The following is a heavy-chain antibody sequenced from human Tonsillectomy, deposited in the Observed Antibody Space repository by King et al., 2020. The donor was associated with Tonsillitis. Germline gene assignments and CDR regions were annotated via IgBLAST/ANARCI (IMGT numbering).Heavy chain of an antibody. V-gene: IGHV1-24*01. Sequence: QLVQSGAEVKKPGTSVKVSCKVSEHTLSELSIHWVRQAPGKGLEWMGGFDPETGETIYPQKFQGRVSMTEDPSTDTAYIQLTSLRFEDTAVYYCAALEYTRYDPAGLDDWGLGTLATVSS. CDR1: EHTLSELS. J-gene: IGHJ4*02. CDR3: AALEYTRYDPAGLDD. CDR2: FDPETGET. D-gene: IGHD5-12*01.